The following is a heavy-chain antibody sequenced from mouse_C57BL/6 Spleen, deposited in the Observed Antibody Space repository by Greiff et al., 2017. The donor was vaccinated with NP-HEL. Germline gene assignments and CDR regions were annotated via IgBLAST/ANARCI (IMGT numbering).Heavy chain of an antibody. J-gene: IGHJ3*01. Sequence: VQLQQSGPELVKPGASVKMSCKASGYTFTDYNMHWVKQSHGKSLEWIGYINPNNGGTSYNQKFKGKATLTVNKSSSTAYMELRSLTSEDSAVYYCARREGPWDCFAYWGQGTLVTVSA. V-gene: IGHV1-22*01. CDR2: INPNNGGT. CDR3: ARREGPWDCFAY. D-gene: IGHD4-1*01. CDR1: GYTFTDYN.